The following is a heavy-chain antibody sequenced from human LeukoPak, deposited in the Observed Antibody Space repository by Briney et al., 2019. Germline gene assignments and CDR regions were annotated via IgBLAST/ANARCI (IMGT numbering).Heavy chain of an antibody. CDR2: ISAYNGNT. D-gene: IGHD6-13*01. CDR3: ARVDQQLVYFDY. V-gene: IGHV1-18*01. Sequence: ASVTVSCKASGYTFTSYGISWVRQAPGQGLEWMGWISAYNGNTNYAQKLQGRVTMTTDTPTSTAYMELRSLRSDDTAVYYCARVDQQLVYFDYWGQGTLVTVSS. CDR1: GYTFTSYG. J-gene: IGHJ4*02.